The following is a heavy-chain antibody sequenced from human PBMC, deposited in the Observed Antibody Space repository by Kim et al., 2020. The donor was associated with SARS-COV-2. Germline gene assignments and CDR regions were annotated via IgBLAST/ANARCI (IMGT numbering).Heavy chain of an antibody. CDR1: GYTLTELS. V-gene: IGHV1-24*01. J-gene: IGHJ4*02. CDR2: FDPEDGET. D-gene: IGHD2-21*02. Sequence: ASVKVSCKVSGYTLTELSMHWVRQAPGKGLEWMGGFDPEDGETIYAQKFQGRVTMTEDTSTDTAYMELSSLRSEDTAGYYCATDLFGAPPYCGGDCPLSSGYWGQGTLVTVSS. CDR3: ATDLFGAPPYCGGDCPLSSGY.